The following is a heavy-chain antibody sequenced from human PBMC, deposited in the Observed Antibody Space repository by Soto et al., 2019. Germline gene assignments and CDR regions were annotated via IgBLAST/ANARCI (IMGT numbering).Heavy chain of an antibody. V-gene: IGHV4-34*01. CDR1: GGSVNGYY. CDR3: ATRITVFGLLIPQFDP. J-gene: IGHJ5*02. Sequence: SETLSLTCAVYGGSVNGYYWNWIRQPPGKGLEWIGEINHTGGTHYNPSLKSRVTMSVDTSKNQFSLRLSSVTAADTAIYYCATRITVFGLLIPQFDPGAQETQVNDSS. D-gene: IGHD3-3*01. CDR2: INHTGGT.